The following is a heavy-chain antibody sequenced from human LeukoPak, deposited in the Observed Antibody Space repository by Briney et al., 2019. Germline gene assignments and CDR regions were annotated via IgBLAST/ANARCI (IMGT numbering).Heavy chain of an antibody. Sequence: QTGGSLRLSCVASGFTFSSYWMHWVRQAPGKGLVWVSGMNTDGSTTRHADSVKGRFTISRDNAKNTLYLQMNSLRAEDTAVYYCTRGYTSGYFFVYWGQGTLVTASS. CDR2: MNTDGSTT. D-gene: IGHD3-22*01. J-gene: IGHJ4*02. V-gene: IGHV3-74*01. CDR1: GFTFSSYW. CDR3: TRGYTSGYFFVY.